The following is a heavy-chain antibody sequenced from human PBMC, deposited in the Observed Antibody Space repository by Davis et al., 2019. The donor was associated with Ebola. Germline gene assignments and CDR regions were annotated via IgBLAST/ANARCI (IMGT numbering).Heavy chain of an antibody. D-gene: IGHD3-3*01. CDR3: ARVDLSTIIGVVIMADYYYYMDV. V-gene: IGHV1-69*13. CDR1: GGTFRNYA. CDR2: VIPYFGST. Sequence: SVKVSCKASGGTFRNYAFSWVRQAPGQGLEWMGGVIPYFGSTNYADKFQGRATITADEFTSTAYMELSSLRSEDTAIYYCARVDLSTIIGVVIMADYYYYMDVWDRGTTVTVSS. J-gene: IGHJ6*03.